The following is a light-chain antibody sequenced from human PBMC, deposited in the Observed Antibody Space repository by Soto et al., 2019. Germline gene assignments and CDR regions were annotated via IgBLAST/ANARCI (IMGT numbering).Light chain of an antibody. J-gene: IGLJ1*01. Sequence: QSALAQPASVSGSPGQSITISCTGTSSDVGSYNSVSWYQQYPGKAPTLMIHDVSNRPSGVSNRFSGSKSGNTASLTISGVQAEDEADYYCSSFTSSSSYVFGSGTKVTVL. CDR3: SSFTSSSSYV. CDR1: SSDVGSYNS. V-gene: IGLV2-14*03. CDR2: DVS.